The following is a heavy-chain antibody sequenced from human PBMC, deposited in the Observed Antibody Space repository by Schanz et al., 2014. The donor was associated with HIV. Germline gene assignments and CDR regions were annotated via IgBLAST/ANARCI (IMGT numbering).Heavy chain of an antibody. CDR2: ISYDGSNK. J-gene: IGHJ6*02. CDR1: GFTFSTYG. CDR3: ARVANWDYYGMDV. D-gene: IGHD3-16*01. V-gene: IGHV3-30*03. Sequence: QVQLVESGGGVVQPGRSLRLSCAASGFTFSTYGMHWVRQGPRKGLEGAAFISYDGSNKYYADSVKGRFTISRDNSKNTLCLQMNSLRGEDTAVYYCARVANWDYYGMDVWGRGTTVTVSS.